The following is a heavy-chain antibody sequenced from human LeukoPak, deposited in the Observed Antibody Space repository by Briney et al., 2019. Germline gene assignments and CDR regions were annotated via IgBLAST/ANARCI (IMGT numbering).Heavy chain of an antibody. CDR2: INPNSGGT. V-gene: IGHV1-2*02. J-gene: IGHJ4*02. Sequence: ASVKVSCKASGYTFTGYYMHWVRQAPGQGLEWMGWINPNSGGTNYAQKFQGRVTMTRDTSISTAYMELSRLGSDDTAVYYCARDRSSGYPFDYWGQGTLVTVSS. CDR3: ARDRSSGYPFDY. CDR1: GYTFTGYY. D-gene: IGHD3-22*01.